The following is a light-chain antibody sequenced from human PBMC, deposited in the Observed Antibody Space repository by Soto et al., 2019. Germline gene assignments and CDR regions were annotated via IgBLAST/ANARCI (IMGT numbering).Light chain of an antibody. CDR1: SSDVGDYNY. CDR2: GVS. J-gene: IGLJ2*01. Sequence: QSALTQPASVSGSPGQSITISCTGTSSDVGDYNYVSWYQQHPGKAPKLIIYGVSNRPSGISNRFSGSTSGNTASLTVSGLQAEDEADYYCSSYTATNTLVFGGGTKVTVL. V-gene: IGLV2-14*01. CDR3: SSYTATNTLV.